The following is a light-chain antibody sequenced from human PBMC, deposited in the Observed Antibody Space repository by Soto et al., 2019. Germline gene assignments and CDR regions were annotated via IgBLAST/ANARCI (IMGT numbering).Light chain of an antibody. CDR2: GAS. CDR1: QSVSSN. CDR3: QQYNNWPLT. Sequence: EIVMTQSQATLSVSPGEKATLYCRASQSVSSNLAWYQQKPGQAPRLLIYGASTRATGIPARFSGSGSGTEFTLTISSLQSEDFAVYYCQQYNNWPLTFGGGTKVDI. J-gene: IGKJ4*01. V-gene: IGKV3-15*01.